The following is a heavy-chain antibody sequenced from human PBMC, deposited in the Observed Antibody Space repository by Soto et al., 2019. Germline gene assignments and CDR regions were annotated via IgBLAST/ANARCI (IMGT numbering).Heavy chain of an antibody. CDR2: VWYNGDTK. CDR1: GFTFGNYG. CDR3: ARGCGGDCYSEPPSDY. J-gene: IGHJ4*02. Sequence: QVQLVESGGGVVQPGTSLRLSCAASGFTFGNYGMHWVRQAPGTGLEWVAVVWYNGDTKHYADSVKGRFTISRDNSKNTLYLQMNSLRADDTAVYYCARGCGGDCYSEPPSDYWGQGTLVTVSS. D-gene: IGHD2-21*02. V-gene: IGHV3-33*01.